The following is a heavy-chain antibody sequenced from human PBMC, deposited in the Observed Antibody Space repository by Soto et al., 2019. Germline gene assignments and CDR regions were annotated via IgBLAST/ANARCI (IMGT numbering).Heavy chain of an antibody. D-gene: IGHD3-10*01. V-gene: IGHV3-33*01. J-gene: IGHJ6*04. CDR3: ATAGVRGFFVPVFYGLDV. Sequence: QVQLVESGGGVVQPGGSLRLSCVASGFDFGSYGMQWVRRAPGKGLEWMAVIWYDGSTAYYADSVKGRFTISRDNSKNTLFQHLNCLTAEDTAVYFCATAGVRGFFVPVFYGLDVWGNGTTVTVSS. CDR2: IWYDGSTA. CDR1: GFDFGSYG.